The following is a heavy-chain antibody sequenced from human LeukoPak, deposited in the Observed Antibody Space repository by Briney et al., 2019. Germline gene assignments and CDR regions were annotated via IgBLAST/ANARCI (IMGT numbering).Heavy chain of an antibody. J-gene: IGHJ6*02. CDR1: GFSFSSFA. V-gene: IGHV3-74*01. Sequence: GGSLRLSCAASGFSFSSFAMTWVRQAPGKGLEWVSLIKSDGSSTIYADSVKGRFTISRDNAKNTLYLQMNSLRAEDSAVYYCARDRYYSVDVWGQGTTVTVSS. CDR2: IKSDGSST. CDR3: ARDRYYSVDV.